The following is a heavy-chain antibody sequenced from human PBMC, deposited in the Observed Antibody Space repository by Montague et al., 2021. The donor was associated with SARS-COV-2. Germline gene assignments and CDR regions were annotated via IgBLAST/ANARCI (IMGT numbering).Heavy chain of an antibody. D-gene: IGHD3-10*01. CDR1: GGSISSYF. CDR3: ARSGAVPMD. J-gene: IGHJ4*02. CDR2: FYHSGGT. Sequence: SETLSLTCTVSGGSISSYFRSWIRQSPGKGLEWIEYFYHSGGTKYNPSLKSRVTISGDTSKNQFSLKLSSVTTADTAVYYCARSGAVPMDWGQGTLVTVSS. V-gene: IGHV4-59*13.